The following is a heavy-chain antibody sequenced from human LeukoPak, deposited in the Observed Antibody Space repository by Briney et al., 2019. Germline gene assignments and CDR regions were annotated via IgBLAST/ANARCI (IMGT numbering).Heavy chain of an antibody. J-gene: IGHJ4*02. Sequence: ASVTVSCKASGYTFTGYYLHWVRQAPGQGLEWVGWINPNSGGTTYAQKFQGRVTMTRDTSISTVYMELSRLRSDDTAVYYCSREDYWGQGTLVTVSS. CDR2: INPNSGGT. CDR3: SREDY. CDR1: GYTFTGYY. V-gene: IGHV1-2*02.